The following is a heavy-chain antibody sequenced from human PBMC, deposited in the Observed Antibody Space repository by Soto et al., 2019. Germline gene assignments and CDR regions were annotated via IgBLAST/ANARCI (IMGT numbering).Heavy chain of an antibody. CDR2: IYYSGST. V-gene: IGHV4-59*01. Sequence: TSETLSLTCTVSGGSISSYYWSWIRQPPGKGLEWIGYIYYSGSTNYNPSLKSRVTISVDTSKNQFSLKLSSVTAADTAVYYCARSGYTVTTPYYFDYWGQGTLVTV. J-gene: IGHJ4*02. CDR1: GGSISSYY. CDR3: ARSGYTVTTPYYFDY. D-gene: IGHD4-4*01.